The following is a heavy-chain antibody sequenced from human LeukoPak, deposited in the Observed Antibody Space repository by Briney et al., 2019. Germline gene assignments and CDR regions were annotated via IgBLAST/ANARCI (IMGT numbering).Heavy chain of an antibody. CDR3: ARGDYGDY. J-gene: IGHJ4*02. Sequence: SETLSLTCTVSGGSISNYYWTWIRQPPGKGLEWIGYIYYSGSTNYNPSLKSRVTISVDTSKNQFSLKLSSVTAADTAVYYCARGDYGDYWGQGTLVTVSS. CDR1: GGSISNYY. CDR2: IYYSGST. V-gene: IGHV4-59*12.